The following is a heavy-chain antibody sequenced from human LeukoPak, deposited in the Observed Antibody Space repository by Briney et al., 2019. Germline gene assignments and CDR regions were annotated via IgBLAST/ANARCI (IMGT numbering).Heavy chain of an antibody. CDR1: GGSIGSGDYY. CDR3: ARDRQALFDY. Sequence: SETLSLTCTVSGGSIGSGDYYWSWIRQPPGKGLEWIGYIYYSGSTYYNPSLKSRVTISVDTSKNQFSLKLSSVTAADTAVYYCARDRQALFDYWGQGTLVTVSS. CDR2: IYYSGST. J-gene: IGHJ4*02. V-gene: IGHV4-30-4*08.